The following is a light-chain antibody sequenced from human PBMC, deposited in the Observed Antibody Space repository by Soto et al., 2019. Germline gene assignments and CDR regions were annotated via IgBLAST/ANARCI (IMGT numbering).Light chain of an antibody. V-gene: IGKV1-5*01. J-gene: IGKJ5*01. CDR3: HSRA. Sequence: DIQLTQTPSTLSASVGYEVTITCRASQTISRWLAWYQPKPGRAPKLLIYDASTLESGVPSRFSGSGSETELTLTISRLQPDDFATYFCHSRAFGQWKRLAIK. CDR2: DAS. CDR1: QTISRW.